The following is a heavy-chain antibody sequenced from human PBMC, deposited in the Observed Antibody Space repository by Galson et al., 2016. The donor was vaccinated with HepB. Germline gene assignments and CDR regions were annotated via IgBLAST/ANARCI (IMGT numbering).Heavy chain of an antibody. D-gene: IGHD4-17*01. CDR1: GFSLRTSGVG. CDR3: AHGDYLDYLLRFDY. Sequence: PALVKPTQTLTLACTFSGFSLRTSGVGVGWIRQPPGKALEWVALIYWDGDQRYNPSLKSRLTITKDTSKNQVVLTVTNVDPVDTPIYYCAHGDYLDYLLRFDYWGQGTLVTVSS. V-gene: IGHV2-5*02. J-gene: IGHJ4*02. CDR2: IYWDGDQ.